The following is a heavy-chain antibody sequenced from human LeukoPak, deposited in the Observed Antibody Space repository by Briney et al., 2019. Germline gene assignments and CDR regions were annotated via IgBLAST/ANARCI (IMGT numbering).Heavy chain of an antibody. V-gene: IGHV3-23*01. CDR3: AKALKPRGYSYGYYFDY. D-gene: IGHD5-18*01. CDR1: GFTFSSYA. J-gene: IGHJ4*02. CDR2: ISGSGGST. Sequence: GGSLRLSCAASGFTFSSYATSWVRQAPGKGLEWVSAISGSGGSTYYADSVKGRFTISRDNSKNTLYLQMNSLRAEDTAVYYCAKALKPRGYSYGYYFDYWGQGTLVTVSS.